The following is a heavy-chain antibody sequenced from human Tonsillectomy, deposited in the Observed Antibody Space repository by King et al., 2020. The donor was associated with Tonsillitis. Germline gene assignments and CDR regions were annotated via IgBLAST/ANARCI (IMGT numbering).Heavy chain of an antibody. CDR2: ISYDGSNK. D-gene: IGHD1-26*01. V-gene: IGHV3-30-3*01. J-gene: IGHJ1*01. CDR1: GFTFSSYA. CDR3: ARRGATGEYFQH. Sequence: VQLVESGGGVVQPGRSLRLSCAASGFTFSSYAMHWVRQAPGKGLEWVAVISYDGSNKYYADSVKGRFTISRDNSKNTLYLQMNSLRAEDTAVYYCARRGATGEYFQHWGQGTLVTVSS.